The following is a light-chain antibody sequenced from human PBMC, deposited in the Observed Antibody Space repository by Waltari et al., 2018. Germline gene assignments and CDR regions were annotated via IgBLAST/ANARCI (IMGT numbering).Light chain of an antibody. CDR1: QTIHTY. J-gene: IGKJ2*01. V-gene: IGKV1-39*01. CDR2: VAS. Sequence: DIQMTQSPSSLSASLGDRVTLSCRASQTIHTYLNWYQQKPGKAPKVLISVASTLESGVTSRFSGSGSGTVFTLTIRNLQAEDFASYYCQQSYIVPPTFGQGTKLE. CDR3: QQSYIVPPT.